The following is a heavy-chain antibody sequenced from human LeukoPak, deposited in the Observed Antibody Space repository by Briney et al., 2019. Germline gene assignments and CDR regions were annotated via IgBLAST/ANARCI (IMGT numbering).Heavy chain of an antibody. D-gene: IGHD2-2*01. V-gene: IGHV4-38-2*01. CDR2: IHHSGIM. J-gene: IGHJ4*02. CDR1: GYSISRGYY. CDR3: ERHVAGITSPPDRVEH. Sequence: SETLSLTCAVSGYSISRGYYWGWIRQPPGKGLEWIGSIHHSGIMYYNPSLKSRVTISLDTSKNQFSLRLSSVTAADTALYFCERHVAGITSPPDRVEHWGQGTLVTVSS.